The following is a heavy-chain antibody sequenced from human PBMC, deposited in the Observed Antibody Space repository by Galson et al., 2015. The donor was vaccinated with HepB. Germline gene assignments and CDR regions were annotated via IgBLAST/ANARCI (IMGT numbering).Heavy chain of an antibody. CDR2: INAGNGNT. CDR1: GYTFTSYA. D-gene: IGHD3-10*01. Sequence: SVKVSCKASGYTFTSYAMHWVRQAPGQRLEWMGWINAGNGNTKYSQKFQGRVTITRDTSASTAYMELSSLRSEDTAVYYCARGPTYYYGSGRQYYFDYWGQGTLVTVPS. CDR3: ARGPTYYYGSGRQYYFDY. J-gene: IGHJ4*02. V-gene: IGHV1-3*01.